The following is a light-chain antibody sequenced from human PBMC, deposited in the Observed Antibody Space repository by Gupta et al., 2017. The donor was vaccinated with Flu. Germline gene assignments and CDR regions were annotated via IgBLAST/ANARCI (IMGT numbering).Light chain of an antibody. Sequence: QSALTQPASVSGSPGQSITISCTGTTNDVGRYNYVSWYQQNPGKAPRLIIYEVTNRPSGVSYRFAASKSGNTASLTISGLQGEDEAEDDCSSYAGTYTPVVFGGGTKLTVL. CDR2: EVT. V-gene: IGLV2-14*01. CDR1: TNDVGRYNY. CDR3: SSYAGTYTPVV. J-gene: IGLJ2*01.